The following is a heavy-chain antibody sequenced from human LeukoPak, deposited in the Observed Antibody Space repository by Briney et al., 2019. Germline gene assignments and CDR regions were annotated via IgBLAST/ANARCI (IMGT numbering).Heavy chain of an antibody. CDR3: ARSLGGGYCSSTSCYRYYYGMDV. D-gene: IGHD2-2*01. J-gene: IGHJ6*02. Sequence: GSLRLSCAASGFTFSSYAMSWIRQPPGKGLEWIGEINHSGSTNYNPSLKSRVTISVDTSKNQFSLKLSSVTAADTAVYYCARSLGGGYCSSTSCYRYYYGMDVWGQGTTVTVSS. CDR1: GFTFSSYA. CDR2: INHSGST. V-gene: IGHV4-34*01.